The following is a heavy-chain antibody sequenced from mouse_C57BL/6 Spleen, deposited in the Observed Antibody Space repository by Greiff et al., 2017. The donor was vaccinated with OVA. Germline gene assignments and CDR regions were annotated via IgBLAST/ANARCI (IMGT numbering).Heavy chain of an antibody. V-gene: IGHV1-18*01. CDR2: INPNNGGT. D-gene: IGHD1-1*01. J-gene: IGHJ1*03. CDR3: ARRAGYGSYFDV. Sequence: VQLQQSGPELVKPGASVKIPCKASGYTFTDYNMDWVKQSHGKSLEWIGDINPNNGGTIYNQKFKGKATLTVDKSSSTAYMELRSLTSEDTAVYYCARRAGYGSYFDVWGTGTTVTVSS. CDR1: GYTFTDYN.